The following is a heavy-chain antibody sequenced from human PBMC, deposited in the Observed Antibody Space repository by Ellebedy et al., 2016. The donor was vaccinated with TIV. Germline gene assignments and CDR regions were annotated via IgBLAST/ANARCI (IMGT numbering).Heavy chain of an antibody. CDR2: IKRDGSEK. V-gene: IGHV3-7*01. CDR3: ARAPTYYYDSSGYYYGY. CDR1: GFMFSNSW. J-gene: IGHJ4*02. Sequence: GESLKISCAASGFMFSNSWMSWVRQAPGKGLEWVANIKRDGSEKYYVDSVKGRFTISRDNAKNSLYLQMNSLRAEDTAVYYCARAPTYYYDSSGYYYGYWGQGTLVTVSS. D-gene: IGHD3-22*01.